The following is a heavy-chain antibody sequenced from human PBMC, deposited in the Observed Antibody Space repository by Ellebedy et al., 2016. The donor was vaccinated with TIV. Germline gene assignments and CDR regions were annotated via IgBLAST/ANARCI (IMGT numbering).Heavy chain of an antibody. V-gene: IGHV4-59*01. J-gene: IGHJ4*02. CDR2: IYYSGST. CDR1: GGSISSYY. D-gene: IGHD2-15*01. CDR3: ARDLGDIVVVVAAYKGSGIDY. Sequence: MPSETLSLTCTVSGGSISSYYWSWIRQPPGKGLEWIGYIYYSGSTNYNPSLKSRVTISVDTSKNQFSLKLSSVTAADTAVYYCARDLGDIVVVVAAYKGSGIDYWGQGTLVTVSS.